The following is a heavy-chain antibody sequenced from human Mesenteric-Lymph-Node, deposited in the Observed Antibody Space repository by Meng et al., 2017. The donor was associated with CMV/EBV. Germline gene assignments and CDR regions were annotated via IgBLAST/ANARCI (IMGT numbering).Heavy chain of an antibody. CDR3: ARSQSSWGYNYEMPDY. Sequence: SVKVSCKASGGTFSSYAISWVRQAPGQGLEWMGGIIPIFGTANYAQKFQGRVTITTDESTSTAYMELSSLRSEDTAVYYCARSQSSWGYNYEMPDYWGQGTLVTVSS. J-gene: IGHJ4*02. V-gene: IGHV1-69*05. D-gene: IGHD5-24*01. CDR2: IIPIFGTA. CDR1: GGTFSSYA.